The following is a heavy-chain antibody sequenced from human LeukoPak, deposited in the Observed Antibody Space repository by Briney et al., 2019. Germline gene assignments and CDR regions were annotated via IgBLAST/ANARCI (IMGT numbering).Heavy chain of an antibody. CDR1: GFLFSSYW. D-gene: IGHD2-2*01. Sequence: PGGSLRLSCAASGFLFSSYWMSWVRQAPGKGLEWVANIKHDGSDKYYVDSVTGRFTISRDNAKNSLSLQMNSLRVEDTAVYYCATICSTSCYGYYMDAWGKGTTVTVSS. CDR2: IKHDGSDK. V-gene: IGHV3-7*01. CDR3: ATICSTSCYGYYMDA. J-gene: IGHJ6*03.